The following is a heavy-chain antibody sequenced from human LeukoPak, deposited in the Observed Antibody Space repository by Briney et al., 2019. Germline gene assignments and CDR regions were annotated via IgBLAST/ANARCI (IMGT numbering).Heavy chain of an antibody. Sequence: GPSVKVSCKASGYTFTSYGISWVRQAPGQGLEWMGWISAYNGNTNYAQKLQGRVTMTTDTSTSTAYMELRSLRSDDTAVYYCARDWAGGIAVAGRGYYFDYWGQGTLVTVSS. CDR2: ISAYNGNT. D-gene: IGHD6-19*01. CDR3: ARDWAGGIAVAGRGYYFDY. V-gene: IGHV1-18*01. CDR1: GYTFTSYG. J-gene: IGHJ4*02.